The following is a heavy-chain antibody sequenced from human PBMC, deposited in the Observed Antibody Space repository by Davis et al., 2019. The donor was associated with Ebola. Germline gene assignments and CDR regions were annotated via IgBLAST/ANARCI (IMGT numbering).Heavy chain of an antibody. J-gene: IGHJ4*02. CDR2: ISGIGDST. D-gene: IGHD2-15*01. CDR1: GFTFSSCS. Sequence: GESLKISCAASGFTFSSCSMNWVRQSPGKGLEWVSTISGIGDSTYYADSVKGRFTISRDNSNNLLYLQMNSLRAEDTAVYYCAIPDCSGANCYSVYIKNWGQGTLVTVSS. V-gene: IGHV3-23*01. CDR3: AIPDCSGANCYSVYIKN.